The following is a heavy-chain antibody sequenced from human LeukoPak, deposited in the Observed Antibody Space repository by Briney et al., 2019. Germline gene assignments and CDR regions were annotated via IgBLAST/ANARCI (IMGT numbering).Heavy chain of an antibody. CDR3: AKDATPRNSIWDYFDC. CDR2: IYYSGST. Sequence: SETLSLTCTVSGGSISSGGYYWSWIRQHPGKGLEWIGYIYYSGSTYYNPSLKSRVTISVDASKNQFSLKLSSVTAADTAVYYCAKDATPRNSIWDYFDCWGQGTLLTISS. V-gene: IGHV4-31*03. CDR1: GGSISSGGYY. D-gene: IGHD1-14*01. J-gene: IGHJ4*02.